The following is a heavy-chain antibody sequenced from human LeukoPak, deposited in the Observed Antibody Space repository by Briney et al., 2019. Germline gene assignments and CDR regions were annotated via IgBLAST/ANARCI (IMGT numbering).Heavy chain of an antibody. Sequence: PGESLRLSCAASGFTFSSYEMNWVRQAPGKGLEWVSYISSSCSTIYYADSVKGRFTISRDNAKNSLYLQMNSLRAEDTAVYYCARAPGYYYDSSGYYADYWGQGTLVTVSS. D-gene: IGHD3-22*01. J-gene: IGHJ4*02. CDR1: GFTFSSYE. CDR2: ISSSCSTI. V-gene: IGHV3-48*03. CDR3: ARAPGYYYDSSGYYADY.